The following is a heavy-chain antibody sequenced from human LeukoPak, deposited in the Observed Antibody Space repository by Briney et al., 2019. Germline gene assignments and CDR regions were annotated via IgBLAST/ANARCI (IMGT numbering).Heavy chain of an antibody. Sequence: PGGSLRLSCAASGFTFSSYSMNWVRQAPGKGLEWVSSISSSSSYIYYADSVKDRFTISRDNAKNSMYLQMNSVRAEDTAVYYCAREIGYYDSSGYYTGDAFDIWGQGTMVTVSS. CDR3: AREIGYYDSSGYYTGDAFDI. CDR1: GFTFSSYS. CDR2: ISSSSSYI. D-gene: IGHD3-22*01. V-gene: IGHV3-21*01. J-gene: IGHJ3*02.